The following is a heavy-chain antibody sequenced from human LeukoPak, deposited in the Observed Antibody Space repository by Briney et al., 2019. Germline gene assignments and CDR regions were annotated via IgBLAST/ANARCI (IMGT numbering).Heavy chain of an antibody. D-gene: IGHD1-26*01. J-gene: IGHJ4*02. CDR3: ARGRSGSFYEVDD. Sequence: SETLSLTCTVSGGSISTYYWSWIRQPPGKGLEWIGYIHHSGSTKYNPSLQHRVNISLNTSKKQFSLMLITIPTAATAAAHCARGRSGSFYEVDDWGQGALVTVSS. CDR1: GGSISTYY. CDR2: IHHSGST. V-gene: IGHV4-59*01.